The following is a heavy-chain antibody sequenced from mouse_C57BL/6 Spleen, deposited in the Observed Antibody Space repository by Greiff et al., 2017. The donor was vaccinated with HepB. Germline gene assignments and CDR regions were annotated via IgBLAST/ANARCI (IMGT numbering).Heavy chain of an antibody. CDR1: GFNIKNTY. CDR2: IDPANGNT. V-gene: IGHV14-3*01. Sequence: EVQLVESVAELVRPGASVKLSCTASGFNIKNTYMHWVKQRPEPGLEWIGRIDPANGNTKYAPKFQGKATITADTSSNTAYLQLSSLTSEDTAIYYCARERIYYDYDEYFDVWGTGTTVTVSS. D-gene: IGHD2-4*01. J-gene: IGHJ1*03. CDR3: ARERIYYDYDEYFDV.